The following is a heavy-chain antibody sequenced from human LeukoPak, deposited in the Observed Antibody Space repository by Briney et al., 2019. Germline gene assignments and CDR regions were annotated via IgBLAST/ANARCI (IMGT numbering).Heavy chain of an antibody. CDR1: GFTFSNYN. CDR2: ISSSSNTM. Sequence: HPGGSLRLSCAASGFTFSNYNMNWVRQAPGKGLEWVSYISSSSNTMYYADSVKGRFTISRDNAKNSLYLQMNSLRAEDTAVYYCAIDLYDYVWGSYPSGGYWGQGTLVTVSS. CDR3: AIDLYDYVWGSYPSGGY. J-gene: IGHJ4*02. D-gene: IGHD3-16*02. V-gene: IGHV3-48*01.